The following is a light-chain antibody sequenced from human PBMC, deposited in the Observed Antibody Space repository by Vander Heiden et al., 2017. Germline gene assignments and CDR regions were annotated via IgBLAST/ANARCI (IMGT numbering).Light chain of an antibody. Sequence: VLTHSPGTLSWSPGERATLSCRASQSVSSSYLAWYQQKPGQAPRLLIYGASSRATGIPDRFSGSGSGTDFTLTISRLEPEDFAVYYCQQYGSSPRTFGQGTKVEIK. V-gene: IGKV3-20*01. CDR1: QSVSSSY. J-gene: IGKJ1*01. CDR3: QQYGSSPRT. CDR2: GAS.